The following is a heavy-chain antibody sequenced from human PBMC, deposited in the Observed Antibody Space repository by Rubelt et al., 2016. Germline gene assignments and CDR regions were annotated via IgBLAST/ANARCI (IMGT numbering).Heavy chain of an antibody. V-gene: IGHV3-53*01. D-gene: IGHD2-15*01. CDR2: IYGGSTT. Sequence: EVRLVESGGGLVQPGGSLRLSCAASGFTVSSNYMNWVRQAPGKGLEWVSIIYGGSTTYYADSVKGRFTISRDNAKNSLYLQMNSLRAEDTAVYYCARGGYCSGGSCYSWDYWGQGTLVTVSS. J-gene: IGHJ4*02. CDR1: GFTVSSNY. CDR3: ARGGYCSGGSCYSWDY.